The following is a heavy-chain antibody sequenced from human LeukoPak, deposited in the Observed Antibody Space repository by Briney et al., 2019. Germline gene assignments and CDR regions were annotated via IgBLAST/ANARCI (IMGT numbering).Heavy chain of an antibody. J-gene: IGHJ4*02. Sequence: SETLSLTCTVSGYSISSGYYWGWIRQPPGKGLEWIGSIYHSGSTYYNPSLKSRVTISVDTSRNQFSLILSSVTAADTAVYYCARDRLASSWLDYWGQGTLVTVSS. CDR1: GYSISSGYY. V-gene: IGHV4-38-2*02. CDR2: IYHSGST. D-gene: IGHD6-13*01. CDR3: ARDRLASSWLDY.